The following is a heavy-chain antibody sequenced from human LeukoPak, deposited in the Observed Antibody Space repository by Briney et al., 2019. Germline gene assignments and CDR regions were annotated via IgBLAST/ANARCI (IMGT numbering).Heavy chain of an antibody. CDR3: ARDTLGYCSSTSCYPRRDLDY. V-gene: IGHV1-18*01. CDR2: ISAYNGNT. CDR1: GYTFTSYG. J-gene: IGHJ4*02. D-gene: IGHD2-2*01. Sequence: ASVKVSCKASGYTFTSYGISWVRQAPGQGLEWMGWISAYNGNTNYAQKLQGRVTMTTDTSTSTAYMELRSLRSVDTAVYYCARDTLGYCSSTSCYPRRDLDYWGQGTLVTVSS.